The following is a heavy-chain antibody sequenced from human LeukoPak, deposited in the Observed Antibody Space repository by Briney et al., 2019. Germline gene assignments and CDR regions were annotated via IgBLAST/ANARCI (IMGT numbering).Heavy chain of an antibody. V-gene: IGHV3-15*01. Sequence: PGGSLRLSCAASGFTFSNAWMSWVRQAPGKGLEWVGRIKSKTDGGTTDYAVPVKGRFTISRDDSKNTLYLQMNSLKTEDTAVYYCARDAKGGYCSSTSCPQDYWGQGTLVTVSS. CDR2: IKSKTDGGTT. J-gene: IGHJ4*02. CDR1: GFTFSNAW. D-gene: IGHD2-2*01. CDR3: ARDAKGGYCSSTSCPQDY.